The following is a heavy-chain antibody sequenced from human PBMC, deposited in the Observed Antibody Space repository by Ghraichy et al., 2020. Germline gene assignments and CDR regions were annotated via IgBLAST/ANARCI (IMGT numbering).Heavy chain of an antibody. V-gene: IGHV3-48*01. CDR3: ARLPLPRRAAVGDWYFDL. J-gene: IGHJ2*01. D-gene: IGHD6-13*01. CDR2: ITGSSITI. Sequence: GGSLRLSCEGSGFSFSDYSMIWVRLTPRKALEWVSYITGSSITIFYTDSVKGRFTISRDNAKNSLYLQMNSLRAEDTAVYYCARLPLPRRAAVGDWYFDLWCRGTLVPVS. CDR1: GFSFSDYS.